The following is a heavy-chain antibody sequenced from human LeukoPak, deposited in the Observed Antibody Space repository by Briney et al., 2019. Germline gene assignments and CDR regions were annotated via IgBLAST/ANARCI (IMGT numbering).Heavy chain of an antibody. CDR1: GFPFRSYV. J-gene: IGHJ4*02. D-gene: IGHD1/OR15-1a*01. V-gene: IGHV3-23*01. CDR2: ISSSGGRT. Sequence: PGGSLRLSCAASGFPFRSYVMSWVRQAPGKGLQWVSTISSSGGRTYYADSVKGRFIVSRDSSKNTLYLQINSLRAEDTAVYYCAKVRTTTLLGPFDYWGQGTLVTVSS. CDR3: AKVRTTTLLGPFDY.